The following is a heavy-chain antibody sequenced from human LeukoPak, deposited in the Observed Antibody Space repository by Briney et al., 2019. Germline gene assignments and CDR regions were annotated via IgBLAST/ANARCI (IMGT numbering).Heavy chain of an antibody. Sequence: PGGSLRLSCAASGFTFSGYGMHWVRQAPGKGLEWVAVIWYDGSNKYYADSVKGRFTISRDNSKNTLYLQMNNLRAEDTAVYYCASGSYLVDYWGQGTLVTVSS. CDR2: IWYDGSNK. D-gene: IGHD1-26*01. J-gene: IGHJ4*02. CDR3: ASGSYLVDY. V-gene: IGHV3-33*01. CDR1: GFTFSGYG.